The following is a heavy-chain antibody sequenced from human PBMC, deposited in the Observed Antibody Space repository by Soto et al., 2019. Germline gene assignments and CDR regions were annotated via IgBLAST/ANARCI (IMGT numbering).Heavy chain of an antibody. V-gene: IGHV1-2*04. CDR1: GDSFNDYY. J-gene: IGHJ6*03. CDR2: INPNSGVT. Sequence: ASVKVSCKSSGDSFNDYYIHWVRQAPGQGLEWMGWINPNSGVTKYAQKFQGWVSMTRDTSIRTVYMQLSRLRSDDTAVYYCARESGGATATLDYYYFYMDVWGTGTTVTGSS. CDR3: ARESGGATATLDYYYFYMDV. D-gene: IGHD1-26*01.